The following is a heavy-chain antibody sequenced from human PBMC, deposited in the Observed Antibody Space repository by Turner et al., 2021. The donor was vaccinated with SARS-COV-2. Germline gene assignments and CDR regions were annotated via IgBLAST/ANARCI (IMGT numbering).Heavy chain of an antibody. CDR3: ARDGYSSSSIGYNWFDP. D-gene: IGHD6-6*01. V-gene: IGHV3-30-3*01. Sequence: QVQLVESGGGAVQPGRSLRLSSAASGFTFSSYAMHWVRQAPGKGLEWVAVISYDRNNKYYADSVKGRFTISRDNSKNTLYLQMNSLRAEDTAVYYCARDGYSSSSIGYNWFDPWGQGTLVTVSS. CDR2: ISYDRNNK. CDR1: GFTFSSYA. J-gene: IGHJ5*02.